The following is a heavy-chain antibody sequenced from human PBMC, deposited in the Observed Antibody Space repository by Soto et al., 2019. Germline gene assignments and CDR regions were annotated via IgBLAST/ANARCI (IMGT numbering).Heavy chain of an antibody. Sequence: GGSLRLSSAASGFTFSSYTMNWVRQAPGKGLEWVSGISGSGSSTYYTDSVKGRSTISRDNSKATLFLQLSSRRAEDTALYYCANSSTGHPYPFHIGGQGTL. CDR3: ANSSTGHPYPFHI. J-gene: IGHJ3*02. CDR1: GFTFSSYT. V-gene: IGHV3-23*01. D-gene: IGHD1-1*01. CDR2: ISGSGSST.